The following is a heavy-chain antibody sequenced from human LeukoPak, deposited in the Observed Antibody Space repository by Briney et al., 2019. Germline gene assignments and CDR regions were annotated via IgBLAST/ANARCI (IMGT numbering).Heavy chain of an antibody. J-gene: IGHJ3*02. Sequence: GGSLRLSCAASGFTFSSYGMHWVRQAPGKGLEWVAFIRYDGSSKYYADSVKGRFTISRDNSKNTLYLQMNSLRAEDTAVYYCAKDAVVGGYAFDIWGQGTMVTASS. CDR2: IRYDGSSK. V-gene: IGHV3-30*02. D-gene: IGHD2-15*01. CDR3: AKDAVVGGYAFDI. CDR1: GFTFSSYG.